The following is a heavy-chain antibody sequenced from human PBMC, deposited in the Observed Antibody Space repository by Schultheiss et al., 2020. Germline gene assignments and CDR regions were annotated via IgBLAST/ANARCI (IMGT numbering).Heavy chain of an antibody. Sequence: GGSLRLSCAASGFTFSNAWMSWVRQAPGKGLEWVGRIKSKTDGGTTDYAAPVKGRFTISRDDSKNTLYLQMNSLKTEDTAVYYFTAAMIVVVIGGPDYWGQGTLVTVSS. CDR1: GFTFSNAW. CDR3: TAAMIVVVIGGPDY. V-gene: IGHV3-15*01. J-gene: IGHJ4*02. D-gene: IGHD3-22*01. CDR2: IKSKTDGGTT.